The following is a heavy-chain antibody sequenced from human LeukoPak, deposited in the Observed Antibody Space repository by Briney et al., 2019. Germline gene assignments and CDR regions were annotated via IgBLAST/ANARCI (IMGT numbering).Heavy chain of an antibody. V-gene: IGHV3-74*01. D-gene: IGHD1-26*01. Sequence: GGSLRLSCAASGFTFSSHWMHWVRQAPGKGLVWVSRINGDGTQTRNADSVKGRFTISRDNSKNTLYLQMNSLRAEDTAVYYCAKGPSTTHAFDIWGQGTMVTVSS. CDR3: AKGPSTTHAFDI. CDR2: INGDGTQT. CDR1: GFTFSSHW. J-gene: IGHJ3*02.